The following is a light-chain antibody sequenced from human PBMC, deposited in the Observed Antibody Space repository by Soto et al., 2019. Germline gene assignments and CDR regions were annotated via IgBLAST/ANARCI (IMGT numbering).Light chain of an antibody. Sequence: EIVLTQSPGTLSLSPGERATLSCRASQSVSSSYLAWYQQKPGQAPRLLIYGASSRATGIPDRFSGSGSGTDFALTISRREPEDFAVYYCQQYGSSPPEDTFGQGTKLEIK. J-gene: IGKJ2*01. CDR1: QSVSSSY. V-gene: IGKV3-20*01. CDR3: QQYGSSPPEDT. CDR2: GAS.